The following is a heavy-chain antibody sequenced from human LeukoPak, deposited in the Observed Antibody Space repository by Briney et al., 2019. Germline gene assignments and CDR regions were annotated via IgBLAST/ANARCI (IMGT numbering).Heavy chain of an antibody. CDR3: ARGQWIQLWTTYYFDY. V-gene: IGHV3-21*05. Sequence: GGSLRLSCAASGFTFSSYEMNWVRQAPGKGLEWVSYISSSSSYIYYADSVKGRFTISRDNAKNSLYLQMNGLRAEDTAVYYCARGQWIQLWTTYYFDYWGQGTLVTVSS. D-gene: IGHD5-18*01. CDR2: ISSSSSYI. CDR1: GFTFSSYE. J-gene: IGHJ4*02.